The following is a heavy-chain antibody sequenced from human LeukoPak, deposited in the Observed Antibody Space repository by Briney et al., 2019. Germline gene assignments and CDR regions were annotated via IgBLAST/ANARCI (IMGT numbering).Heavy chain of an antibody. J-gene: IGHJ4*02. V-gene: IGHV3-74*01. CDR1: GFTSSSCA. CDR3: ASSTQISKYADY. D-gene: IGHD2-2*01. CDR2: INSDGSIT. Sequence: GSLRLSCAASGFTSSSCAMSWVRQAPGKGLVWVSRINSDGSITTYADSVRGRFTISRDNAKSTLYLQMNSLRAEDTAVYYCASSTQISKYADYWGQGALVTVSS.